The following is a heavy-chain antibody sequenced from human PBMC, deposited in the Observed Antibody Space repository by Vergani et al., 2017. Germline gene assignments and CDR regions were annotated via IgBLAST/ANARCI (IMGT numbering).Heavy chain of an antibody. CDR3: ARQRVSRVVISYWFDT. D-gene: IGHD3-10*01. Sequence: QVQLEQSGAEVKKPGSSVQLSCKAFGDSFNTYSLNWVRQAPGQGLEWMGRVNPMFGTSNYAQKFKGRVTINADESTATAHMNLASLTSDDTAVYYCARQRVSRVVISYWFDTWGLGTLVTVSS. CDR2: VNPMFGTS. V-gene: IGHV1-69*08. J-gene: IGHJ5*02. CDR1: GDSFNTYS.